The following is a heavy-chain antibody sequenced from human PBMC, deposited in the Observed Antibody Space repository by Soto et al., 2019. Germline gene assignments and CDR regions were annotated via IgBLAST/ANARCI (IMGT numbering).Heavy chain of an antibody. CDR1: GGSFSGYY. J-gene: IGHJ5*02. Sequence: SETLSLTCAVYGGSFSGYYWSWIRQPPGKGLEWIGEINHSGSTNYNPSLKSRVTISVDTSKNQFSLKLSSVTAADTAVYYCARPRGHIPAAMVSLWFDPWGQGTLVTVSS. V-gene: IGHV4-34*01. CDR2: INHSGST. D-gene: IGHD2-2*01. CDR3: ARPRGHIPAAMVSLWFDP.